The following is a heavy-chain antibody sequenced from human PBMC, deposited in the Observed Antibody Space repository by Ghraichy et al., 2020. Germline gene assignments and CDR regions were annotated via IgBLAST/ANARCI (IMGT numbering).Heavy chain of an antibody. CDR1: GGSFSGYY. D-gene: IGHD3-10*01. CDR2: INHSGST. CDR3: VRVRVRGGWFDP. Sequence: SETLSLTCAVYGGSFSGYYWSWIRQPPGKGLEWIGEINHSGSTNYNPSLKSRVTISVDTSKNQFSLKLSSVTAADTAVYYCVRVRVRGGWFDPWGQGTLVTVSS. J-gene: IGHJ5*02. V-gene: IGHV4-34*01.